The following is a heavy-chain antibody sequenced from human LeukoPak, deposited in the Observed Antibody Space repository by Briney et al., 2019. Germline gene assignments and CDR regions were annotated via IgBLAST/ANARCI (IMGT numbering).Heavy chain of an antibody. CDR1: GYTFTSYG. V-gene: IGHV1-69*06. D-gene: IGHD4/OR15-4a*01. J-gene: IGHJ4*02. CDR2: IIPIFGTA. CDR3: ARRAGAYSHPYDY. Sequence: SVKVSCKASGYTFTSYGISWVRQAPGQGLEWMGGIIPIFGTANYAQKFQGRVTITADKSTSTAYMELSSLRSEDTAVYYCARRAGAYSHPYDYWGQGTLVTVSS.